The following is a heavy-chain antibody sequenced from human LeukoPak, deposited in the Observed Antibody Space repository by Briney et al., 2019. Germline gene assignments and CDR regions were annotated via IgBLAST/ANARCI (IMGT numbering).Heavy chain of an antibody. CDR2: INHSGST. CDR1: GGSISSYY. CDR3: ARVYCSGGSCEKNNWFDP. J-gene: IGHJ5*02. V-gene: IGHV4-34*01. D-gene: IGHD2-15*01. Sequence: SETLSLTCTVSGGSISSYYWSWIRQPPGKGLEWIGEINHSGSTNYNPSLKSRVTISVDTSKNQFSLQLNSVTPEDTAVYYCARVYCSGGSCEKNNWFDPWGQGTLVTVSS.